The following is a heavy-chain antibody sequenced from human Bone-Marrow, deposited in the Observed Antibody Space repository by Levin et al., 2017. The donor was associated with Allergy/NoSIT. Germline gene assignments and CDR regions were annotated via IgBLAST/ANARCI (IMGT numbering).Heavy chain of an antibody. V-gene: IGHV1-69*13. Sequence: SVKVSCKASGGTFSSYAISWVRQAPGQGLEWMGGIIPIFGTANYAQKFQGRVTITADESTSTAYMELSSLRSEDTAVYYCASSGYYGAGSYYTLYNWFDPWGQGTLVTVSS. J-gene: IGHJ5*02. CDR2: IIPIFGTA. CDR3: ASSGYYGAGSYYTLYNWFDP. D-gene: IGHD3-10*01. CDR1: GGTFSSYA.